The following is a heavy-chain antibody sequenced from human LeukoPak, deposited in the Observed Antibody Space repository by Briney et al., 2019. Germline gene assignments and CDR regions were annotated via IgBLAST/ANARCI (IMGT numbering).Heavy chain of an antibody. CDR3: ARGGYSSGWSYHYFDY. J-gene: IGHJ4*02. CDR1: GGSISSYY. Sequence: SETLSLTCTVSGGSISSYYWSWIRQPPGNGLEWIGYISYSGSTNYNPSLKSRVTISIDTSKNQFSLKLSSVTAADTAVYYCARGGYSSGWSYHYFDYWGRGTLVTVSS. V-gene: IGHV4-59*01. CDR2: ISYSGST. D-gene: IGHD6-19*01.